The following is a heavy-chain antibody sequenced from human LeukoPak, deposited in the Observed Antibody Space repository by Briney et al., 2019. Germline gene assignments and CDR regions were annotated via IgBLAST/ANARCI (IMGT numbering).Heavy chain of an antibody. D-gene: IGHD3-10*01. CDR1: GGSFSGYY. J-gene: IGHJ4*02. V-gene: IGHV4-34*01. CDR2: INHSGST. CDR3: ARGRRAYGSGSFFDY. Sequence: SETLSLTCAVYGGSFSGYYWSWIRQPPGKGLGWIGEINHSGSTNYNPSLKSRVTISVDTSKNQFSLKLSSVTAADTAVYYCARGRRAYGSGSFFDYWGQGTLVTVSS.